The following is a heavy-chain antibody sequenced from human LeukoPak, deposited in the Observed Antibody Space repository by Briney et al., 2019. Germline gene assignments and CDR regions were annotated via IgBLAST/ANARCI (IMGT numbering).Heavy chain of an antibody. CDR3: AKLRGLSSSSENNWFDP. CDR2: ISGSGDAT. D-gene: IGHD6-6*01. Sequence: GGSLRLSCVASGFTFTSYGMSWVRQAPGKRLEWVSGISGSGDATYYADSVKGRFTISRDNSKNTLYLQMNSLRAEETVVYYCAKLRGLSSSSENNWFDPWGQGTLVTVSS. V-gene: IGHV3-23*01. J-gene: IGHJ5*02. CDR1: GFTFTSYG.